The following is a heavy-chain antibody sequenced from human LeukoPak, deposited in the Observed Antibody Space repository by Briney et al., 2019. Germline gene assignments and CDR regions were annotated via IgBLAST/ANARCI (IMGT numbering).Heavy chain of an antibody. CDR3: ARVEGFRYFDC. J-gene: IGHJ4*02. Sequence: SETLSLTCAVSGGSISSSNWWSWVRQPPGKGLEWIGEISNSGRTNYNPSLKSRVTISVDKSKNQFSLKLSSVTAADTAVYYCARVEGFRYFDCWGQGTLVTVSS. CDR1: GGSISSSNW. V-gene: IGHV4-4*02. CDR2: ISNSGRT. D-gene: IGHD3-10*01.